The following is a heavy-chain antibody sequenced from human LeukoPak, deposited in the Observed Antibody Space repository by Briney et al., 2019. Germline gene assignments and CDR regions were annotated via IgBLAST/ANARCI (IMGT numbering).Heavy chain of an antibody. J-gene: IGHJ1*01. CDR2: ISGSGGST. V-gene: IGHV3-23*01. Sequence: GGALRLSCAASVFTFSSYAMSWVRQAPGKGREWVSVISGSGGSTYYADSVKGRFTISTDNSKNTLYLQMNSVRAEDTAVYYCAKGAAGGAVAGTQYFQHWGQGTLVTVSS. CDR1: VFTFSSYA. D-gene: IGHD6-19*01. CDR3: AKGAAGGAVAGTQYFQH.